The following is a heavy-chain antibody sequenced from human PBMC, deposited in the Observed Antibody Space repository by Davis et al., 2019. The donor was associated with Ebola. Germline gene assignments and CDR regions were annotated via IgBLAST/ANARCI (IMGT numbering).Heavy chain of an antibody. Sequence: SETLSLTCTVSGYSISSGYYWGWIRQPPGQGLEWIGSIYHSGSTYYNPSLKSRVTISVDTSKNQFSLKLTSVTAADTAVYYCARLPAVSGTDYFDYWGRGTLVTVSS. V-gene: IGHV4-38-2*02. CDR3: ARLPAVSGTDYFDY. CDR2: IYHSGST. D-gene: IGHD6-19*01. CDR1: GYSISSGYY. J-gene: IGHJ4*02.